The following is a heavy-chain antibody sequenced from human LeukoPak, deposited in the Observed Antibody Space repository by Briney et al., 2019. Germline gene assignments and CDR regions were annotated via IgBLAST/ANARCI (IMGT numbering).Heavy chain of an antibody. D-gene: IGHD5-18*01. V-gene: IGHV4-30-4*01. CDR3: ARESYSHGLRYFDY. CDR2: ISYSGSS. CDR1: GGSISSGDYY. Sequence: SETLSLTCTVSGGSISSGDYYWTWIRQPPGKGLAWIGYISYSGSSYYSPSLKSRVTVSADTSKNQFSLKLSSVTAADTAVYYCARESYSHGLRYFDYWGQGTLVTVSS. J-gene: IGHJ4*02.